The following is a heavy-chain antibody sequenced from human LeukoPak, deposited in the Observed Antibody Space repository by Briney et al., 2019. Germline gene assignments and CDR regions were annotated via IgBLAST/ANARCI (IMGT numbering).Heavy chain of an antibody. Sequence: SETLSLTCTVSGGSISSYYWSWIRQPPGKGLEWIGYIYYSGSTNYNPSLKSRVTISVDTSKNQFSLKLSSVTAADTAVYYCASQNYDSSGYYYYYFDYWGQGTLVTVSS. CDR3: ASQNYDSSGYYYYYFDY. CDR2: IYYSGST. J-gene: IGHJ4*02. V-gene: IGHV4-59*08. CDR1: GGSISSYY. D-gene: IGHD3-22*01.